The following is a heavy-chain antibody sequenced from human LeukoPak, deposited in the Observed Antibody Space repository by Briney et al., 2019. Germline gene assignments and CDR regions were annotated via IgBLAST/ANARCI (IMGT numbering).Heavy chain of an antibody. D-gene: IGHD2-15*01. CDR2: IYYSGTT. V-gene: IGHV4-31*03. Sequence: SETLSLTCTVSGASIDTGGYYWSWIRQVPGKGPEWIAYIYYSGTTYYNPPLKSRVTISIDTSQNHFSLNLTSVTAADTAVYYCARIQRQVDPYWYFDLWGRGTLVTVSS. J-gene: IGHJ2*01. CDR3: ARIQRQVDPYWYFDL. CDR1: GASIDTGGYY.